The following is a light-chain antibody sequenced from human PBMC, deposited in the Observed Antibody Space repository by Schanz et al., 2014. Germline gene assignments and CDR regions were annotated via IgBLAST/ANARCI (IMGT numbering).Light chain of an antibody. Sequence: ALTQPPSASGSPGQSVTISCTGTSSDVGGYNYVSWYQHHPGKAPKLLIYDVTKRPSGVPDRFSGSRSGTSASLAITGLQAEDEADYYCQSYDSSLSGYVFGTGTKLTVL. J-gene: IGLJ1*01. CDR3: QSYDSSLSGYV. CDR1: SSDVGGYNY. V-gene: IGLV2-8*01. CDR2: DVT.